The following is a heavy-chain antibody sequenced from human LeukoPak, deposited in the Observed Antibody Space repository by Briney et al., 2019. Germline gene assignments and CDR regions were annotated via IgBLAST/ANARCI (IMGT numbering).Heavy chain of an antibody. Sequence: SETLSLTCAVYGGSFSGYYWSWIRQPPGKGLEWIGEINHSGSTNYNPSLKSRVTISVDTSKNQFSLKLSSVTAADTAVYYCARGDTSYYDFWSGYYGLFNYFDYWGQGTLVTVSS. CDR1: GGSFSGYY. J-gene: IGHJ4*02. CDR3: ARGDTSYYDFWSGYYGLFNYFDY. CDR2: INHSGST. V-gene: IGHV4-34*01. D-gene: IGHD3-3*01.